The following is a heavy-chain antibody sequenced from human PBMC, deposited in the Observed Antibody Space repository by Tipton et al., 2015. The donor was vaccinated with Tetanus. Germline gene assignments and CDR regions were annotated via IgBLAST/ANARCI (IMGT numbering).Heavy chain of an antibody. V-gene: IGHV4-30-4*01. CDR2: ICYSGST. CDR1: GGSISNSNFY. Sequence: TLSLTCTVSGGSISNSNFYWSWIRQPPGKGLEWIGYICYSGSTYYNPSLKGRVTVSLDTSKNQFSLRLTSVTDADTAVYYCARVKGTYNHYGLDVWGQGTTVTVAS. D-gene: IGHD3-10*01. J-gene: IGHJ6*02. CDR3: ARVKGTYNHYGLDV.